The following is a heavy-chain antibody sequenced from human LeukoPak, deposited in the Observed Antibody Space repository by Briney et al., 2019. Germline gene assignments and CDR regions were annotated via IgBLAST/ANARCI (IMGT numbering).Heavy chain of an antibody. D-gene: IGHD4-17*01. V-gene: IGHV3-23*01. Sequence: PGGTLRLSCAASGFTFNSYGMSWVRQAPGKGLEWVSAISGSADRTYYADSVKGRFTISRDNSKNTLYLQMNSLRAEDTAVYYCAKDRLGGDYAYDAFDIWGQGTMVTVSS. CDR1: GFTFNSYG. CDR3: AKDRLGGDYAYDAFDI. CDR2: ISGSADRT. J-gene: IGHJ3*02.